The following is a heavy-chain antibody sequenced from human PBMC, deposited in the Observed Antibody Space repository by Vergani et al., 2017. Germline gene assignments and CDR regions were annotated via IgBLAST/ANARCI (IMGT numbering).Heavy chain of an antibody. CDR3: ARDEKGMARFDY. Sequence: QVQLQESGPGLVKPSETLSLTCTVSGGSISSYYWSWIWQPPGTGLEWIGYIYYSGSTNYNPSLTRRVTISVETSKNQFSLKLSSVTAADTAVYYCARDEKGMARFDYWGQGTLVTVSS. V-gene: IGHV4-59*01. D-gene: IGHD5-24*01. CDR2: IYYSGST. J-gene: IGHJ4*02. CDR1: GGSISSYY.